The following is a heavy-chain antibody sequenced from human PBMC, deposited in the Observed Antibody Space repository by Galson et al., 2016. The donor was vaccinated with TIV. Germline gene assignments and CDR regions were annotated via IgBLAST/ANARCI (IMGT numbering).Heavy chain of an antibody. Sequence: TLSLTCAVSGGSISSGIYSWSWIRQSPGKGLEWIGYIFHSGNTNYNPSLESRVTISIDTSTNQFSLELGSVTAADTAVYYCARDKYDSTTSYSYSGSDYWGQGTLVSVSS. CDR1: GGSISSGIYS. J-gene: IGHJ4*02. CDR2: IFHSGNT. V-gene: IGHV4-30-2*06. D-gene: IGHD2/OR15-2a*01. CDR3: ARDKYDSTTSYSYSGSDY.